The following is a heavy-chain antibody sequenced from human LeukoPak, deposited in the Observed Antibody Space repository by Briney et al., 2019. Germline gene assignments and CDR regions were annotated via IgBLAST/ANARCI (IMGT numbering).Heavy chain of an antibody. J-gene: IGHJ4*02. D-gene: IGHD5-12*01. CDR1: GGPISSGSYY. V-gene: IGHV4-61*02. Sequence: SETLSLTCTVSGGPISSGSYYWSWIRQPAGKGLEWIGRIYTSGSTNYNPSLKSRVTISVDTSKNQFSLKLSSVTAADTAVYYCARGVAYFDYWGQGTLVTVSS. CDR2: IYTSGST. CDR3: ARGVAYFDY.